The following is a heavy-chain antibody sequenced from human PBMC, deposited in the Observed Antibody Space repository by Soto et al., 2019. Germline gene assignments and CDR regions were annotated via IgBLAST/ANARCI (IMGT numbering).Heavy chain of an antibody. CDR1: GFTFSSYA. CDR3: ARTVPNYYDSSGYLPSGYFDY. CDR2: ISYDGSNK. D-gene: IGHD3-22*01. Sequence: GGSLRLSCAASGFTFSSYAMHWVRQAPGKGLEWVAVISYDGSNKYYADSVKGRFTISRDNSKNTLYLQMNSLRAEDTAVYYCARTVPNYYDSSGYLPSGYFDYWGQGTLVTVSS. J-gene: IGHJ4*02. V-gene: IGHV3-30-3*01.